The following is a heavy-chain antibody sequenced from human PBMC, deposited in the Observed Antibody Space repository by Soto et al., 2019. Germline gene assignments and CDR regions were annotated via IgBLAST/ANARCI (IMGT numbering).Heavy chain of an antibody. CDR1: GGTFSSYA. V-gene: IGHV1-69*06. CDR2: IIPIFGTA. D-gene: IGHD2-2*02. CDR3: AREVKCSSTSCYSHAFDI. Sequence: QVQLVQSGAEVKKPGSSVKVSCKASGGTFSSYAISWVRQAPGQGLEWMGGIIPIFGTANYAQKFQGRVTITADKCTNTAYMELSSLRSEDTAVYYCAREVKCSSTSCYSHAFDIWGQGTMVTVSS. J-gene: IGHJ3*02.